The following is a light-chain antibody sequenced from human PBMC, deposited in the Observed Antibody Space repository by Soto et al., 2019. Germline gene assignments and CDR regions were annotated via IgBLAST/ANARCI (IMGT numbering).Light chain of an antibody. CDR1: SSDVGGHKY. CDR2: DVS. J-gene: IGLJ2*01. Sequence: QSALTQPASVSGSPGQSITISCTGTSSDVGGHKYVSWYQHHPGKAPKLMIYDVSNWPSGVSNRFSGSKSGNTASLTISGLQAEGEADYYCNSYTSTGTLRVLFGGGTKLTVL. CDR3: NSYTSTGTLRVL. V-gene: IGLV2-14*01.